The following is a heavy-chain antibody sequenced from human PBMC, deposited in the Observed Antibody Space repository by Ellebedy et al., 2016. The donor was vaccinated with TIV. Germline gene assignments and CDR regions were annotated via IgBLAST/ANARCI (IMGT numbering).Heavy chain of an antibody. CDR2: IIPILGIA. V-gene: IGHV1-69*04. J-gene: IGHJ6*02. D-gene: IGHD2-21*02. CDR1: GGTFSSYA. CDR3: ARDQPYCGGDCYPAANKYYYYGMDV. Sequence: SVKVSCXASGGTFSSYAISWVRQAPGQGLEWMGRIIPILGIANYAQKFQGRVTITADKSTSTAYMELSSLRSEDTAVYYCARDQPYCGGDCYPAANKYYYYGMDVWGQGTTVTVSS.